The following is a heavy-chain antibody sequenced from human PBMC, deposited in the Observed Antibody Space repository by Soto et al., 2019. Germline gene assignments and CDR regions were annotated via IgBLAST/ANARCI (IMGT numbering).Heavy chain of an antibody. Sequence: PGGSLRLSCAASGFTFSTYSVNWVRQAPGKGLEWVSYISGSSYIMYYADSVKGRFTISRDNAKNSLYLEMNSLTAEDTAVYYCARGVRPGIESAATAYYFDYWGQGTLVTVSS. CDR2: ISGSSYIM. D-gene: IGHD6-13*01. J-gene: IGHJ4*02. CDR3: ARGVRPGIESAATAYYFDY. CDR1: GFTFSTYS. V-gene: IGHV3-48*01.